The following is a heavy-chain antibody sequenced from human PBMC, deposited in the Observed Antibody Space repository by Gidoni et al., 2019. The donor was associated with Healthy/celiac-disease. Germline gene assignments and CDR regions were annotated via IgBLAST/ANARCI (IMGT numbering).Heavy chain of an antibody. CDR2: INSDGSST. CDR3: ARDPISAEYSSSSHWFDP. V-gene: IGHV3-74*01. D-gene: IGHD6-6*01. CDR1: GFTFSSYW. Sequence: EVQLVESGGGLVQPGGSLRLSCAASGFTFSSYWMHWVRQAPGKGLVWVSRINSDGSSTSYADSVKGRFTISRDNAKNTLYLQMNSLRAEDTAVYYCARDPISAEYSSSSHWFDPWGQGTLVTVSS. J-gene: IGHJ5*02.